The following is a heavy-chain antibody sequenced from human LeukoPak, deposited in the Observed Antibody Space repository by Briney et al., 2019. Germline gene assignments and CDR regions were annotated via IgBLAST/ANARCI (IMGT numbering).Heavy chain of an antibody. CDR1: GFTFSSYA. CDR2: ISSSGSTI. J-gene: IGHJ6*03. V-gene: IGHV3-48*03. D-gene: IGHD3-10*01. CDR3: AREEIELWFGELSGYYYMDV. Sequence: GGSLRLSCAASGFTFSSYAMNWVSQAPGKGLEWVSYISSSGSTIYYADSLKGRFTISRDNSKNTLYLQMNSLRAEDTAVYYCAREEIELWFGELSGYYYMDVWGKGTTVTVSS.